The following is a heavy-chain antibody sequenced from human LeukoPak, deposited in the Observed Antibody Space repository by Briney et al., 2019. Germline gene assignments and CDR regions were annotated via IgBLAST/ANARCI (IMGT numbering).Heavy chain of an antibody. CDR2: IYHSGSA. J-gene: IGHJ3*02. D-gene: IGHD3-22*01. Sequence: SETLSLTCTASGFSISSGYYWGWIRQPPGKGLEWIGDIYHSGSAYYNPSLKSRVTLSVDTSKNQFSLNLTSVTAADTAVYYCARDRGYYDTSGYYGDAFDIWGQGTKVTVSS. CDR1: GFSISSGYY. V-gene: IGHV4-38-2*02. CDR3: ARDRGYYDTSGYYGDAFDI.